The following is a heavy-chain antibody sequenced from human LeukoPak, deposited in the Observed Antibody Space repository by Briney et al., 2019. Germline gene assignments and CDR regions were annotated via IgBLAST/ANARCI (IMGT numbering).Heavy chain of an antibody. V-gene: IGHV6-1*01. CDR2: TYYRSKWYK. J-gene: IGHJ4*02. D-gene: IGHD6-13*01. Sequence: SQTLSLTYASSGGSVSSNSAAWNWIRQSPSRGLEWLGRTYYRSKWYKDYAVSVKSRITINPDTSKNQVSLQLNSVTPEDTAVYYCARDPGIAAAGLDYWGQGTLVTVSS. CDR3: ARDPGIAAAGLDY. CDR1: GGSVSSNSAA.